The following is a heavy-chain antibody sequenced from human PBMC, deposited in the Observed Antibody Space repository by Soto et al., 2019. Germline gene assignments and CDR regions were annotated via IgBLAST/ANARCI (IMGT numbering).Heavy chain of an antibody. CDR2: ISASGGSI. Sequence: GGSLRLSCSAAGFTFNTYAMSWVRQAPGKGLECVSTISASGGSINYADSVKGRFTISRDNSKNTLYLQMNSLRAEDTAVYYCARDGGGVVVVPAAGPHFDYWGQGTLVTVSS. V-gene: IGHV3-23*01. D-gene: IGHD2-2*01. CDR1: GFTFNTYA. J-gene: IGHJ4*02. CDR3: ARDGGGVVVVPAAGPHFDY.